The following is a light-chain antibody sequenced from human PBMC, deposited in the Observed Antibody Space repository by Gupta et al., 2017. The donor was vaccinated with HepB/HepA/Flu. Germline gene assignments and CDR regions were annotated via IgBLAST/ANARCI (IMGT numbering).Light chain of an antibody. CDR2: KAS. V-gene: IGKV1-5*03. CDR1: QSISSW. J-gene: IGKJ1*01. Sequence: DVQLTESPSTLPVAVGDRVTISCRASQSISSWLAWYQQKPGKAPKFLIYKASSLESGVPSRFSGGGSETEFTLTISSLQPDDFASYYCLQYNTYPWTFGQGTKVEIK. CDR3: LQYNTYPWT.